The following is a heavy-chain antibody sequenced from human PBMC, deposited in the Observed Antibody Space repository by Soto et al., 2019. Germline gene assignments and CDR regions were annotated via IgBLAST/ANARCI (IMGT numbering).Heavy chain of an antibody. Sequence: ASVKASCKASGYTFTSYGISWVRQAPGQGLEWMGWISAYNGNTNYAQKLQGRVTMTTDTSTSTAYMELRSLRSDDTAVYYCARGPLYYYDSSGAYYYYYGMDVWGQGTTVTDSS. CDR1: GYTFTSYG. CDR3: ARGPLYYYDSSGAYYYYYGMDV. CDR2: ISAYNGNT. J-gene: IGHJ6*02. V-gene: IGHV1-18*04. D-gene: IGHD3-22*01.